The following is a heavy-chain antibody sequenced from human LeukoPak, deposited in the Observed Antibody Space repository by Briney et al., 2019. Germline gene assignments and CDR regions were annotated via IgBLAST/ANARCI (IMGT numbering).Heavy chain of an antibody. D-gene: IGHD6-13*01. J-gene: IGHJ5*02. CDR2: IDPNSGGT. CDR3: ARSSGVAAARYNWFDP. Sequence: ASVKVSCKASGYTFTGYYIHWVRQAPGQGLEWMGWIDPNSGGTNYAQKLQGRVTMTRDTSISAAYMELTRLRSDDTAVYFCARSSGVAAARYNWFDPWGQGTLVTVSS. V-gene: IGHV1-2*02. CDR1: GYTFTGYY.